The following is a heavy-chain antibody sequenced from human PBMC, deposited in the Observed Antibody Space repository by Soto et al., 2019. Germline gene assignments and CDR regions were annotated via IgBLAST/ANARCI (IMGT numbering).Heavy chain of an antibody. Sequence: QVQLVQSGAEVKKPGSSVKVSCKASGGTFSSYAISWVRQAPGQGLEWMGGIIPIFGTVNYAQKFQGRVTITADESTRTAYMELSSLRSEDTAVYYCARVYCSNGVCYNWYFDLWGRGTLVTVSS. CDR1: GGTFSSYA. CDR2: IIPIFGTV. CDR3: ARVYCSNGVCYNWYFDL. V-gene: IGHV1-69*01. J-gene: IGHJ2*01. D-gene: IGHD2-8*01.